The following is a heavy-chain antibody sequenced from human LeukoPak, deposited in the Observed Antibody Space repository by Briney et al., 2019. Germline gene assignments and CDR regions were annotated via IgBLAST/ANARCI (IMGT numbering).Heavy chain of an antibody. J-gene: IGHJ4*02. D-gene: IGHD5-24*01. CDR1: GYTFTSYG. V-gene: IGHV1-18*01. Sequence: ASVKVSCKTSGYTFTSYGISWVRQAPGQGLEWMGWISGYNGNTKYAQNVQGRVALTTDTPTSTAYMELRSLTSDDTAVYYCARDLVFRGGGYNSVYPYFDYWGQGTLVTASS. CDR3: ARDLVFRGGGYNSVYPYFDY. CDR2: ISGYNGNT.